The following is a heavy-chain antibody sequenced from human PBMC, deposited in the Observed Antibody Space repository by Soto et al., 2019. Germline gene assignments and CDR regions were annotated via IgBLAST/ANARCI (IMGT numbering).Heavy chain of an antibody. Sequence: EVQLVESGGGLVQPGGSLRLSCAASGFTVSTKYMSWVRQAPGKGLEWVSVIYSGGSTFYADSVRGRFNISRDNSKNTVNLQMNSLRAEDTAVYYCAREPWASDYWGQGTLVTVSS. V-gene: IGHV3-66*01. CDR3: AREPWASDY. CDR1: GFTVSTKY. CDR2: IYSGGST. D-gene: IGHD3-16*01. J-gene: IGHJ4*02.